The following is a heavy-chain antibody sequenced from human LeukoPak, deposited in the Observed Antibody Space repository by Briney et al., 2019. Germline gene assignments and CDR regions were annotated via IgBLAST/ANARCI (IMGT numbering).Heavy chain of an antibody. CDR3: AKDRRGYSYVFDY. CDR1: GFTFDDYA. Sequence: GGSLRLSCAASGFTFDDYAMHWVRQAPGKGLEWVSCISWNSGSIGYADSVKGRFTISRDNAKNSLYLQMNSLRAEDTALYYCAKDRRGYSYVFDYWGQGTLVTVSS. D-gene: IGHD5-18*01. J-gene: IGHJ4*02. CDR2: ISWNSGSI. V-gene: IGHV3-9*01.